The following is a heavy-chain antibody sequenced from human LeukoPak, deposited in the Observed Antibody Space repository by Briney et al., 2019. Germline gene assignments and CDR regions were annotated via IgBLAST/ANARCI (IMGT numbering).Heavy chain of an antibody. CDR3: ARQLLWAYFYYMDV. D-gene: IGHD3-10*01. Sequence: SETLSLTCAVYGGSFSGYYWSWIRQPPGKGLEWIGEINHSGSTNYNPSLKSRVTISVDTSKNQFSLKLSSVTAVDTAVYYCARQLLWAYFYYMDVWGKGTTVTVS. V-gene: IGHV4-34*01. CDR2: INHSGST. J-gene: IGHJ6*03. CDR1: GGSFSGYY.